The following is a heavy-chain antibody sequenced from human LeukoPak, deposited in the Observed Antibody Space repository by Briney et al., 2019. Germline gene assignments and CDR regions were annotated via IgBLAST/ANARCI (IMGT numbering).Heavy chain of an antibody. D-gene: IGHD1-7*01. Sequence: ASVKVSCKASGYTFTGYYMHWVRQAPGQGLEWMGWINPNSGGTNYAQKFQGRVTMTRDTSISTAYMELSRLRSDDTAVYYCASSPNWNYDGVPFDIWGQGTMVTVSS. J-gene: IGHJ3*02. V-gene: IGHV1-2*02. CDR3: ASSPNWNYDGVPFDI. CDR2: INPNSGGT. CDR1: GYTFTGYY.